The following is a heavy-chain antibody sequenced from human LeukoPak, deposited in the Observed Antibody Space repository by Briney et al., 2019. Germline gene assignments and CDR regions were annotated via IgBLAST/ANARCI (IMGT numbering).Heavy chain of an antibody. CDR2: IIPIFGTA. Sequence: SVKVSCKASGGTFSSYAISWVRQAPGQGLEWMGGIIPIFGTANYAQKFQGRVTITADESTSTAYMELSSLRSEDTAVYYCARESTMVRGVMDCWGQGTLVTVSS. J-gene: IGHJ4*02. D-gene: IGHD3-10*01. CDR3: ARESTMVRGVMDC. CDR1: GGTFSSYA. V-gene: IGHV1-69*01.